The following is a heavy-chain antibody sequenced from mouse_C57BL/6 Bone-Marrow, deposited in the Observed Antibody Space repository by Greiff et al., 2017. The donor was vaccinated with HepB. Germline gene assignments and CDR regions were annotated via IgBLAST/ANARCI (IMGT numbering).Heavy chain of an antibody. D-gene: IGHD2-12*01. CDR1: GYTFTDYY. CDR2: INPNNGGT. J-gene: IGHJ2*01. V-gene: IGHV1-26*01. Sequence: EVQLQQSGPELVKPGASVKISCKASGYTFTDYYMNWVKQSPGKSLEWIGDINPNNGGTSYNQKFKGKATLTVDKSSSTACMELRSLTSEDSEVSDCESCPLPRAHYFDYWGQGTTLTVSS. CDR3: ESCPLPRAHYFDY.